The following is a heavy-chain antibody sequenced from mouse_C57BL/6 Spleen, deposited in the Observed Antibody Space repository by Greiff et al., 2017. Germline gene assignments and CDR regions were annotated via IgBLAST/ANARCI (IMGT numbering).Heavy chain of an antibody. CDR1: GYTFTSYW. CDR3: ARGGNGPDY. CDR2: IDPSDSYT. Sequence: QVQLKQPGAELVMPGASVKLSCKASGYTFTSYWMHWVKQRPGQGLEWIGEIDPSDSYTNYNQKFKGKSTLTVDKSSSTAYMQLSILTSEDAAVYYCARGGNGPDYWGQGTTLTVSS. V-gene: IGHV1-69*01. D-gene: IGHD1-1*02. J-gene: IGHJ2*01.